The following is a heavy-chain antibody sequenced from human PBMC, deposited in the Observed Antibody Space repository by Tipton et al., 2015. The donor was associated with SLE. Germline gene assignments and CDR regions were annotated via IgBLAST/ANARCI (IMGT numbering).Heavy chain of an antibody. CDR2: IYTSGST. CDR3: ARGVESSGSSGAFDI. V-gene: IGHV4-61*02. Sequence: TLSLTCTVSGGSISSGSYYWSWIRQPAGKGLEWIGRIYTSGSTNYNPSVKSRVTISVDTSKNQFSLTLSSVTAADTAVYYCARGVESSGSSGAFDIWGQGTMVTVSS. CDR1: GGSISSGSYY. J-gene: IGHJ3*02. D-gene: IGHD6-6*01.